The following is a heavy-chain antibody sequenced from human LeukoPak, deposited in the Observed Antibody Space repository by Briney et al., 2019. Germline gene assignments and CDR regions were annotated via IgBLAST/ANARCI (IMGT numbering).Heavy chain of an antibody. CDR3: ASHDAFDI. CDR2: ISYDGSNK. Sequence: PGRSLRLSCAASGFTFSSYGMHWVRQAPGKGLEWVAVISYDGSNKYYADSVKGRFTISRDNSKNTLYLQMNSLRAEDTAVYYCASHDAFDIWGQGTMVTVSS. V-gene: IGHV3-30*03. J-gene: IGHJ3*02. CDR1: GFTFSSYG.